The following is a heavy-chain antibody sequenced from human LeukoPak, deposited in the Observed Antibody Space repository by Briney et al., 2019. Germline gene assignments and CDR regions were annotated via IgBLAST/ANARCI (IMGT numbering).Heavy chain of an antibody. CDR2: IYYSGST. CDR3: ARYRIPAAGTELEWFDP. J-gene: IGHJ5*02. Sequence: SEALSLTCTVSGGSISSYYWSWIRQPPGKGLEWIGYIYYSGSTNYNPSLKSRVTISVDTSKNQFSLKLSSVTAADTAVYYCARYRIPAAGTELEWFDPWGQGTLVTVSS. V-gene: IGHV4-59*08. D-gene: IGHD6-13*01. CDR1: GGSISSYY.